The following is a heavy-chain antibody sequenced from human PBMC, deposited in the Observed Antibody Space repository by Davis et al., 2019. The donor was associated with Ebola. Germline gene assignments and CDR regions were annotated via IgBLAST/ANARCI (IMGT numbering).Heavy chain of an antibody. Sequence: ASVKVSCKASGYTFTSYYMHWVRQAPGQGLEWMGIINPSGGSTSYAQKLQGRVTMTTDTSTSTAYMELRSLRSDDTAVYYCARGHRGLRLGELSLGYDYWGQGTLVTVSS. D-gene: IGHD3-16*02. CDR3: ARGHRGLRLGELSLGYDY. J-gene: IGHJ4*02. CDR1: GYTFTSYY. V-gene: IGHV1-46*01. CDR2: INPSGGST.